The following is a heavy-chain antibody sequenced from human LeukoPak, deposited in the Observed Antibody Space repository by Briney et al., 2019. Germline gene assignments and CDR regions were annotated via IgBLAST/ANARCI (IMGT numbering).Heavy chain of an antibody. J-gene: IGHJ4*02. CDR1: GYTLSGYY. CDR3: AKGDTMVRGTPTY. Sequence: ASVKVSCKTSGYTLSGYYLHWVRQAPGQGLEWMGWINPNSGGTNYAQMFQGRVTMTRDTSTSTAYMELSRLRSDDTAVHYCAKGDTMVRGTPTYWGQGTLVTVSS. D-gene: IGHD3-10*01. CDR2: INPNSGGT. V-gene: IGHV1-2*02.